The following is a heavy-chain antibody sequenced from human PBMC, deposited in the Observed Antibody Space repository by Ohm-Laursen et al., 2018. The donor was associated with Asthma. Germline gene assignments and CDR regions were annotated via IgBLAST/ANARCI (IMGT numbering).Heavy chain of an antibody. D-gene: IGHD3-3*01. CDR3: ARDVMEWYLPAFDF. V-gene: IGHV3-13*01. CDR1: GFTFSSYD. J-gene: IGHJ4*02. Sequence: SLRLSCSASGFTFSSYDMHWVRQATGKGLEWVSAIGTAGDTYYPGSVKGRFTVSRDDSKNTLYLQMNSLRPDDTAVYYCARDVMEWYLPAFDFWGQGTLVTVSS. CDR2: IGTAGDT.